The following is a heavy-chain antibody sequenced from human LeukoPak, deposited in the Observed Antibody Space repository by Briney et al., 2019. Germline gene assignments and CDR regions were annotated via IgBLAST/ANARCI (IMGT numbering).Heavy chain of an antibody. Sequence: SVKVSCKASGGTFRSAAMSWVRQAPGQGLEWVGHIILMFGTTTYAQKFQGRVTISADESTTTVYMELSSLTSDDTAIYYCTRDEYTGSATFNYWGQGTQVIVSS. V-gene: IGHV1-69*13. CDR1: GGTFRSAA. CDR2: IILMFGTT. CDR3: TRDEYTGSATFNY. D-gene: IGHD2/OR15-2a*01. J-gene: IGHJ4*02.